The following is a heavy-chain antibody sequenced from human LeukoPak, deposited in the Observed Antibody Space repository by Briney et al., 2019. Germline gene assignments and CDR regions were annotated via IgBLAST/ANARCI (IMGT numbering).Heavy chain of an antibody. D-gene: IGHD3-9*01. Sequence: SETLSLTCTVSGGSISSYYWSWIRQPPGKGLEWIGYIYYSGSTNYNPSLKSRVTISVDTSKNQFSLKLSSVTAADTAVYYCAREGGVLRYFDWLSRNWFDPWGQGTLVTVSS. V-gene: IGHV4-59*01. CDR1: GGSISSYY. J-gene: IGHJ5*02. CDR2: IYYSGST. CDR3: AREGGVLRYFDWLSRNWFDP.